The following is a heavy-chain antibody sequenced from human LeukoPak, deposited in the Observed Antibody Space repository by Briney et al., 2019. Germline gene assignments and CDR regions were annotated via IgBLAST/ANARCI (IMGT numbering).Heavy chain of an antibody. CDR1: GGSFSGYY. CDR3: ASDYYGSGSTDTPFDY. Sequence: PSETLSLTCAVYGGSFSGYYWSWIRQPPGKGLEWIGEINHSGSTNYNPSLKSRVTISVDTSKNQFSLKLSSVTAAGTAVYYCASDYYGSGSTDTPFDYWGQGTLVTVSS. D-gene: IGHD3-10*01. CDR2: INHSGST. J-gene: IGHJ4*02. V-gene: IGHV4-34*01.